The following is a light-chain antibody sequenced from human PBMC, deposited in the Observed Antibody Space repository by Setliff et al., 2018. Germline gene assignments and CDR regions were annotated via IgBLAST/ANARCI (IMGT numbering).Light chain of an antibody. CDR3: SSYTSNGLYV. J-gene: IGLJ1*01. Sequence: QSALTQPPSASGSPGQSVTISCTGTNSDVGAYDHVAWYQHHPDEAPKLIIFEVSDRPSGISDRFSGSKSANTASLTISGLQAEDEADYYCSSYTSNGLYVFGTGTKVTVL. V-gene: IGLV2-14*01. CDR2: EVS. CDR1: NSDVGAYDH.